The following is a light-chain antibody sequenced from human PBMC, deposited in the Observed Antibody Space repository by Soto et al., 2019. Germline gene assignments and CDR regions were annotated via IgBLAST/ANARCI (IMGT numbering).Light chain of an antibody. CDR2: DGS. V-gene: IGKV1-33*01. CDR3: QQYDNFPVS. J-gene: IGKJ4*01. CDR1: QDINHY. Sequence: DIQMTQSPSSLSASVGDRVTITCQASQDINHYLNWYQQRPGKAPKSLIYDGSNLETGVPSRFSGSGAGTMFSLTIDNLQPEDVASYYCQQYDNFPVSFGGGTKLEIK.